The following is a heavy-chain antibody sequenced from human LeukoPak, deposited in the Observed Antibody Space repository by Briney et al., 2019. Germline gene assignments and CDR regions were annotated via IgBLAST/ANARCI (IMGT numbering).Heavy chain of an antibody. Sequence: GESLKISCKGSGYSFINYWIGWVRQMPDKGLEWVGTIYPGNSDIRYSPSFQGQVTISVDKSINTAYLQWTSLKASDTAIYYCTTGRFCSGGSCSLSFDFWGQGTLLTVPS. V-gene: IGHV5-51*01. CDR1: GYSFINYW. D-gene: IGHD2-15*01. CDR3: TTGRFCSGGSCSLSFDF. CDR2: IYPGNSDI. J-gene: IGHJ4*02.